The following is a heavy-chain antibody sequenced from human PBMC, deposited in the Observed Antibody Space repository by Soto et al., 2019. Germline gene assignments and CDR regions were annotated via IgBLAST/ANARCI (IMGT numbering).Heavy chain of an antibody. CDR2: ISGSGGNT. D-gene: IGHD5-18*01. CDR3: AKDRGYSYGWAKSDAFDV. Sequence: LRLSCAASGFTFSNNAMSWVRQAPWKGLEWVSSISGSGGNTYYAESVKGRFTISRDNSKNTLYAQINTLRAEDTAVYYCAKDRGYSYGWAKSDAFDVWGQGTMVTV. CDR1: GFTFSNNA. J-gene: IGHJ3*01. V-gene: IGHV3-23*01.